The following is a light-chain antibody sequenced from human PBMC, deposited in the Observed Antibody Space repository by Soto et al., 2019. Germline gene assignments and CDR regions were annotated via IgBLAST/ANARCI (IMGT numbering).Light chain of an antibody. CDR2: DDN. CDR1: SSNIGGNS. CDR3: GSWDSSLSAYV. V-gene: IGLV1-51*01. Sequence: QSGLTRPPSVSAAPGQKVTIACSGSSSNIGGNSVSWYQQLPGTAPKLLIYDDNKRPSGIPDRFSGSKSGTSATLGITGFQTGDEADYYCGSWDSSLSAYVFGTGTKVTV. J-gene: IGLJ1*01.